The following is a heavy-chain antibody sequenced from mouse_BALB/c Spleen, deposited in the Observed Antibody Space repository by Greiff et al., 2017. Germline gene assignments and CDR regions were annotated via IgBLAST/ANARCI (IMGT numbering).Heavy chain of an antibody. CDR3: ASRIGYLGY. Sequence: EVKLVESGGGLVQPGGSRKLSCAASGFTFSSFGMHWVRQAPEKGLEWVAYISSGSSTIYYADTVKGRFTISRDNPKNTLFLQMTSLRSEDTAMYYCASRIGYLGYWGQGTTLTVSS. CDR1: GFTFSSFG. V-gene: IGHV5-17*02. CDR2: ISSGSSTI. J-gene: IGHJ2*01.